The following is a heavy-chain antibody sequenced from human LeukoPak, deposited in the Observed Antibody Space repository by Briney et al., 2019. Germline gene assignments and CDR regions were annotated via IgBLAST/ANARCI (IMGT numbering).Heavy chain of an antibody. CDR1: GFTFSSYA. CDR2: ISGSGGST. D-gene: IGHD4-17*01. V-gene: IGHV3-23*01. J-gene: IGHJ4*02. CDR3: AKPATVTTSGYYFDY. Sequence: GGSLRLSCAASGFTFSSYAMSLVRQAPGKGLEWVSAISGSGGSTYYADSVKGRFTISRDNSKNTLYLQMNSLRAEDTAVYYCAKPATVTTSGYYFDYWGQGTLVTVSS.